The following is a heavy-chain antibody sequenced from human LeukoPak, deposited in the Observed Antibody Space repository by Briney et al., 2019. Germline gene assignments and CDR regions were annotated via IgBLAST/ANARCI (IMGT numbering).Heavy chain of an antibody. Sequence: GASVKVSCKASGYTFTSYGISWVRQAPGQGLEWMGWISAYNGNTNYAQKLQGRVTMTTDTSTSTAYMELRSLRSDDTAVYYCARSPYYYDSSGYPWGYYFDYWGQGTLVTVSS. D-gene: IGHD3-22*01. CDR2: ISAYNGNT. V-gene: IGHV1-18*01. J-gene: IGHJ4*02. CDR3: ARSPYYYDSSGYPWGYYFDY. CDR1: GYTFTSYG.